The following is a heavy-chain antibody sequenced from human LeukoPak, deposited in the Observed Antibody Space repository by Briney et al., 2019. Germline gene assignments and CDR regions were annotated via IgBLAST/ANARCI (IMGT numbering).Heavy chain of an antibody. V-gene: IGHV4-39*01. CDR3: ARKQYAFWGGYYYDYYSIDI. Sequence: SETLSLTCTVPGGSISSSSYYWGWIRQPPGKGLEWIGSIYYSGSTYYNPSLKSRVTISVDTSKNQFSLKLSSVTASDTAVYYCARKQYAFWGGYYYDYYSIDIWGQGTTVTVSS. D-gene: IGHD3-3*01. J-gene: IGHJ6*02. CDR2: IYYSGST. CDR1: GGSISSSSYY.